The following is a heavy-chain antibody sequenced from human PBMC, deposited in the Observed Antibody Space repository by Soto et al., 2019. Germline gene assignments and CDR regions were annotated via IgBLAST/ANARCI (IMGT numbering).Heavy chain of an antibody. CDR1: GGSFSGYY. CDR3: ARGRRGYGDY. Sequence: QVQLQESGPGLVKPSGTLSLTCAVYGGSFSGYYWSWIRQPPGKGLEWIGEINHSGSTNYNPSLKSRVTISVDTSKNQFSLKLSSVTAADTAVYYCARGRRGYGDYWGQGTLVTVSS. V-gene: IGHV4-34*01. CDR2: INHSGST. D-gene: IGHD5-18*01. J-gene: IGHJ4*02.